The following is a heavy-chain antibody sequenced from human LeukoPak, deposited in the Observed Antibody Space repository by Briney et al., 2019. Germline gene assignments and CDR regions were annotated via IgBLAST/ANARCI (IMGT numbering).Heavy chain of an antibody. CDR2: IYYSGST. Sequence: SETLSLTCTVSGGSISSGDYYRSWIRQPPGKGLEWIGYIYYSGSTYYNPSLKSRVTISVDTSKNQFSLKLSSVTAADTAVYYCARVPSSLYCSGGSCYTFDYWGQGTLVTVSS. V-gene: IGHV4-30-4*01. J-gene: IGHJ4*02. CDR1: GGSISSGDYY. CDR3: ARVPSSLYCSGGSCYTFDY. D-gene: IGHD2-15*01.